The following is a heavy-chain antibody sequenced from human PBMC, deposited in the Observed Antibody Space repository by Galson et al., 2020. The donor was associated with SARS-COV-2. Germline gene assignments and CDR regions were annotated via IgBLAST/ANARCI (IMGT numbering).Heavy chain of an antibody. Sequence: GGSLRLSCEASGFTFSSYWMHWVRQAPGKGLVWVSRINSDGSSTLYADSVKGRFTISRDNAKNTLYLQMNSLRAEDTAVYYRARGYGGNSLGWFDPWGQGTLVTVSS. CDR1: GFTFSSYW. D-gene: IGHD2-21*02. CDR3: ARGYGGNSLGWFDP. J-gene: IGHJ5*02. CDR2: INSDGSST. V-gene: IGHV3-74*01.